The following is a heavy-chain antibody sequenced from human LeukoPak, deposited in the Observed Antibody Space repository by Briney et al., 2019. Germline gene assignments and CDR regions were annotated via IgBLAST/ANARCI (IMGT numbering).Heavy chain of an antibody. D-gene: IGHD4-17*01. CDR3: ARGVYGDYPDAFDI. Sequence: SETLSLTCTVSGGSISSSSYYWSWIRQPPGKGLEWIGEINHSGSTNYNPSLKSRVTISVDTSKNQFSLKLSSVTAADTAVYYCARGVYGDYPDAFDIWGQGTMVTVSS. CDR1: GGSISSSSYY. J-gene: IGHJ3*02. CDR2: INHSGST. V-gene: IGHV4-39*07.